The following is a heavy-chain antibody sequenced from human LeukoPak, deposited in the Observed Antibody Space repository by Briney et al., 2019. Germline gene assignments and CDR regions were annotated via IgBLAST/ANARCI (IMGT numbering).Heavy chain of an antibody. Sequence: SQTLSLTCTVSGGSISSGGYYWSWIRQPPGKGLEWIGYIYHSGSTYYNPSLKSRVIISVDRSKNQFSLKLSSVTAADTAVYYCARWGIAAAGTRVDYWGQGTLVTVSS. J-gene: IGHJ4*02. V-gene: IGHV4-30-2*01. CDR3: ARWGIAAAGTRVDY. CDR2: IYHSGST. CDR1: GGSISSGGYY. D-gene: IGHD6-13*01.